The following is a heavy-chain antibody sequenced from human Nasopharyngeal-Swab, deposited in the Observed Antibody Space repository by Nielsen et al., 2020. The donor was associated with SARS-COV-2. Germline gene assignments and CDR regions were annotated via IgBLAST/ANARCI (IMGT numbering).Heavy chain of an antibody. CDR3: VKDPDPTPLTWYFDL. CDR2: ISWHSSFT. V-gene: IGHV3-43*01. Sequence: GGSLRLSCSASGFTFDDYTIHCVRQLPGKGLEWVSLISWHSSFTYYADSVKGRFTISRDNSKNSLYLQMNGLTTEDTAFYYCVKDPDPTPLTWYFDLWGRGTLVTVTS. J-gene: IGHJ2*01. CDR1: GFTFDDYT.